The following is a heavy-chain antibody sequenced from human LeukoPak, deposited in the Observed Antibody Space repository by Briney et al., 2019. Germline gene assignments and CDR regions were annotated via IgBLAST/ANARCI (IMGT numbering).Heavy chain of an antibody. CDR1: GGSISSSSYY. CDR2: IYYSGST. D-gene: IGHD1-26*01. V-gene: IGHV4-39*01. J-gene: IGHJ4*02. CDR3: ASRTRYSGSYLTFDY. Sequence: SETLSLTCTVSGGSISSSSYYWGWIRQPPGKGLEWIGSIYYSGSTYYNPSLKSRDTISVDTSKNQFSLKLSSVTAADTAVYYCASRTRYSGSYLTFDYWGQGTLVTVSS.